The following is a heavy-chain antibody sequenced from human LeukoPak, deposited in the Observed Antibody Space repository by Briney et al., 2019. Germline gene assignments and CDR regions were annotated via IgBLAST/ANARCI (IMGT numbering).Heavy chain of an antibody. J-gene: IGHJ4*02. D-gene: IGHD3-22*01. CDR3: ARDLTDYYELDY. V-gene: IGHV4-4*07. CDR1: GGSISSYY. CDR2: IYTSGST. Sequence: MLRETLSLTCTVSGGSISSYYWNWIRQPAGKGLEWIGRIYTSGSTNYNPSLKSRVTMSVDTSKNQFSLKLSSVTAADTAVYYCARDLTDYYELDYWGQGTLVTVSS.